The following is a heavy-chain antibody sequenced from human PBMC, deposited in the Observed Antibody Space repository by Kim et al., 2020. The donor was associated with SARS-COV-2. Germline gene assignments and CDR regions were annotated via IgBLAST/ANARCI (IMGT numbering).Heavy chain of an antibody. Sequence: ADSVKGRFTISRDNAKNSLYLQMNSLRDEDTAVYYCARGRGVAAAKEGDYWGQGTLVTVSS. J-gene: IGHJ4*02. CDR3: ARGRGVAAAKEGDY. V-gene: IGHV3-48*02. D-gene: IGHD6-13*01.